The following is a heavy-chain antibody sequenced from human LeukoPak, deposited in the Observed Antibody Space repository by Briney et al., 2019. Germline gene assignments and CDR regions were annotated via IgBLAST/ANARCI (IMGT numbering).Heavy chain of an antibody. V-gene: IGHV1-2*02. CDR2: IKSNSGGT. Sequence: EASVKVSCKASEYTFTDYYIHWVRQAPGQGLEWMGWIKSNSGGTNYAQKFQGRVTMTRDTSISTAYMELSRLRSDDTAVYYCASGYRPSESDYWGQGILVTVPS. D-gene: IGHD5-12*01. J-gene: IGHJ4*02. CDR3: ASGYRPSESDY. CDR1: EYTFTDYY.